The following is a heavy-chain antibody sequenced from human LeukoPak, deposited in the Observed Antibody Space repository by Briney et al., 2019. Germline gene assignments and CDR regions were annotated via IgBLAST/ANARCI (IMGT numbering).Heavy chain of an antibody. D-gene: IGHD3-9*01. J-gene: IGHJ4*02. CDR2: IYPGDSDN. Sequence: GESLKISCKGSGYSFTSYWIGWVRQMPGKGLEGMGIIYPGDSDNRYSPSFPGQGTISAGNSINTAQLQWMSLLASDDATYYCSAVLRYFDWLLYPPPPFDYWGQGTLVTVSS. CDR1: GYSFTSYW. CDR3: SAVLRYFDWLLYPPPPFDY. V-gene: IGHV5-51*01.